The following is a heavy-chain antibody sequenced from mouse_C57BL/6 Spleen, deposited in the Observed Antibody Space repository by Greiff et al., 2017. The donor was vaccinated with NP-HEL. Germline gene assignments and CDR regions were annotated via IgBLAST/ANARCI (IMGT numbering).Heavy chain of an antibody. CDR1: GYTFTDYN. D-gene: IGHD1-1*01. CDR2: INPNNGGT. Sequence: EVQLQQSGPELVKPGASVKMSCKASGYTFTDYNMHWVKQSHGKSLEWIGYINPNNGGTSYNQKFKGKATLTVNKSSSTAYMERRKLPSEDSAVYYCARGSEDYYGSSPLFAYWGQGTLVTVSA. CDR3: ARGSEDYYGSSPLFAY. V-gene: IGHV1-22*01. J-gene: IGHJ3*01.